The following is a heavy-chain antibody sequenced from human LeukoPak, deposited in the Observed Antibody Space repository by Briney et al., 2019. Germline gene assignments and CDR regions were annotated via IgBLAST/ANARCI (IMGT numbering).Heavy chain of an antibody. CDR2: INDSGST. D-gene: IGHD3-10*01. CDR3: ARGSMVRGVIPYNWFDP. CDR1: GGSFSGYY. J-gene: IGHJ5*02. V-gene: IGHV4-34*01. Sequence: SETLSLTCAVYGGSFSGYYWTWIRQPPGKGLEWIGEINDSGSTSYNPSLKSRVTISVDTSKNQFSLKLSSVTAADTAVYYCARGSMVRGVIPYNWFDPWGQGTLVTVSS.